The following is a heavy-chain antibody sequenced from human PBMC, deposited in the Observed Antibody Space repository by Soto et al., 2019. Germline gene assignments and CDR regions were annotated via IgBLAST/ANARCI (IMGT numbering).Heavy chain of an antibody. CDR3: ARDALSYCGGDCDFGD. CDR1: GYTFASYG. Sequence: QVQLVQSGGEVRKPGASVRVSCKAGGYTFASYGISWVRQAPGQGLEWMGWVSPYNRYTNYAQKFQGRVTMTTDTYTNTAYMTLRGLRSDDTAVYYCARDALSYCGGDCDFGDWGQGTLVSVSS. J-gene: IGHJ4*02. CDR2: VSPYNRYT. V-gene: IGHV1-18*01. D-gene: IGHD2-21*02.